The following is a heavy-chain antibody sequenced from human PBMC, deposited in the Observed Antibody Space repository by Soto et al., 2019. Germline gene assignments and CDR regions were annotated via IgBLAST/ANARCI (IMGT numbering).Heavy chain of an antibody. V-gene: IGHV1-18*01. D-gene: IGHD2-8*01. J-gene: IGHJ5*01. Sequence: GASVKVSCKASGYSFRSYGINWVRQAPGQGLEWIGWVSGYNYNTKYAQKLQGRITVTTDTSTNTACMELRSLRSDDTAVYYCGRSSSMLGAGWSASWARGTMVPVSS. CDR2: VSGYNYNT. CDR1: GYSFRSYG. CDR3: GRSSSMLGAGWSAS.